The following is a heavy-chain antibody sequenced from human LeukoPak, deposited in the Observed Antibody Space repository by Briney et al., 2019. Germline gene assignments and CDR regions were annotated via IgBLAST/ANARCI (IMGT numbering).Heavy chain of an antibody. Sequence: SETLSLTCTVSGGSISSYYWGWIRQPPGKGLEWIGYIYYSGSTNYNPSLKSRVTISVDTSKNQFSLKLSSVTAADTAVYYCASRSLYCSGGSCYSDDYWGQGTLVTVSS. D-gene: IGHD2-15*01. CDR1: GGSISSYY. J-gene: IGHJ4*02. CDR2: IYYSGST. CDR3: ASRSLYCSGGSCYSDDY. V-gene: IGHV4-59*01.